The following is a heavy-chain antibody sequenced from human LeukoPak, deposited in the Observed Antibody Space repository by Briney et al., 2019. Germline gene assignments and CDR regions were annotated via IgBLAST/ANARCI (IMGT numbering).Heavy chain of an antibody. Sequence: GGSLRLSCAASGFSFRIYGIHWARQAPGKGREGVGDIRYDGGKKNYPDAVMGRFTISRDNSKNTLHLQLNSLRVEDTAVYYCAKPAPGVATGVGTDYWGPGTLVTVSS. D-gene: IGHD5-12*01. CDR1: GFSFRIYG. CDR3: AKPAPGVATGVGTDY. CDR2: IRYDGGKK. J-gene: IGHJ4*02. V-gene: IGHV3-30*02.